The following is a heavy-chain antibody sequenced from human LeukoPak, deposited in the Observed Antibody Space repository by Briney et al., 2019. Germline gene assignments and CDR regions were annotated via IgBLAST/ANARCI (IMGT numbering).Heavy chain of an antibody. CDR1: RFTFSDFY. CDR3: ARDSTSDTLGY. J-gene: IGHJ4*02. D-gene: IGHD2-2*02. CDR2: ISNSGTTI. Sequence: PGGSLRLSCAASRFTFSDFYMSWIRQAPGTGLEWISYISNSGTTIYYADSVKGRFTISRDNAKNSLYLQMNSLRVEDTAVYYCARDSTSDTLGYWGQGTLVTVSS. V-gene: IGHV3-11*04.